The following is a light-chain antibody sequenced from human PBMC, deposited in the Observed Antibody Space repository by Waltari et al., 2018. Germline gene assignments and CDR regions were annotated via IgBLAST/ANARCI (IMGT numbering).Light chain of an antibody. CDR2: AAS. CDR1: QNISSY. CDR3: QQTYTTPRT. J-gene: IGKJ2*01. Sequence: DIQMTQSPSSLSASVGDRVAITCRPSQNISSYLNWYQQKPGKAHKLLIYAASNLQSGVPSRFSGGGSGTDFTLTISSLQPEDFATYYCQQTYTTPRTFGQGTKLEIK. V-gene: IGKV1-39*01.